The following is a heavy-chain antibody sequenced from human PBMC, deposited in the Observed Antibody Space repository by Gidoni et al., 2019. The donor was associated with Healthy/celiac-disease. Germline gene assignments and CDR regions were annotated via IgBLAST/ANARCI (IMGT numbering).Heavy chain of an antibody. Sequence: QVQLQQWGAGLLKPSETLSLTCAVYGGSFSGYYWSWIRQPPGKGLEWIGEINHSGSTNYNPSLKSRVTISVDTSKNQFSLKLSSVTAADTAVYYCARDQAVTIRYYYYYGMDVWGQGTTVTVSS. CDR2: INHSGST. V-gene: IGHV4-34*01. J-gene: IGHJ6*02. CDR3: ARDQAVTIRYYYYYGMDV. CDR1: GGSFSGYY. D-gene: IGHD4-17*01.